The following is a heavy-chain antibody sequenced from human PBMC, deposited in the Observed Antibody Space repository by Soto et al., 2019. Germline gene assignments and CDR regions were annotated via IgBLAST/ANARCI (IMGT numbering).Heavy chain of an antibody. CDR1: GYTFTSYG. CDR2: ISAYNGNT. J-gene: IGHJ4*02. V-gene: IGHV1-18*01. D-gene: IGHD1-20*01. Sequence: GASVKVSCKASGYTFTSYGISWVRQAPGQGLEWMGWISAYNGNTNYAQKLQGRVTMTTDTSTSTAYMELRSLRSDDTAVYYCARDTWLGNWNVCLDYWGQGTLDTVSS. CDR3: ARDTWLGNWNVCLDY.